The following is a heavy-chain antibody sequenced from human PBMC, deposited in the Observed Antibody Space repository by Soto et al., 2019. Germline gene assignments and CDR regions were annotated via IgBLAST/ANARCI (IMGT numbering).Heavy chain of an antibody. Sequence: PGESLKISCKASGYTFTNYRIGWVRQMPGKGLEWMGLIYPADSETTYSPSFQGQVSMSADRSIRSAFLQWSSLKASDTAIYYCARNRTNSRWAGMDVWGQGTTVTVSS. CDR3: ARNRTNSRWAGMDV. CDR2: IYPADSET. D-gene: IGHD6-13*01. CDR1: GYTFTNYR. J-gene: IGHJ6*02. V-gene: IGHV5-51*01.